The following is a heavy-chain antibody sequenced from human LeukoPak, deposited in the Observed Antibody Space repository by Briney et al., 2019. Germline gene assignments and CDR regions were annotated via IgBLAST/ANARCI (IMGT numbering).Heavy chain of an antibody. CDR3: AKDRGPAMVTFGGVGS. D-gene: IGHD3-16*01. CDR1: GFIFSPYG. J-gene: IGHJ4*02. V-gene: IGHV3-23*01. CDR2: ISGSGDNT. Sequence: PGGSLRLSCAASGFIFSPYGMSWVRQAPGKGLEWVSSISGSGDNTYYADSVKGRFTISRDNYKNKVSLQMNSLRVEDTATYYCAKDRGPAMVTFGGVGSWGQGTLVTVSS.